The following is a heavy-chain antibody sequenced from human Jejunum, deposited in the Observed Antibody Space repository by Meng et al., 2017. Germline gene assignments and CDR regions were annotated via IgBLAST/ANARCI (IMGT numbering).Heavy chain of an antibody. CDR1: GGSSSGFY. Sequence: QGQLPEWGAGLLKPPETLSPHCAVYGGSSSGFYLSWIRQPPGKGLEWIGEIHPSGSTDYNPSLKSRLTISLDTSKNQFSLSLNSATAADTGIYYCTRGTDRAKSGDYWGQGTLVTVSS. CDR3: TRGTDRAKSGDY. CDR2: IHPSGST. D-gene: IGHD1-14*01. J-gene: IGHJ4*02. V-gene: IGHV4-34*01.